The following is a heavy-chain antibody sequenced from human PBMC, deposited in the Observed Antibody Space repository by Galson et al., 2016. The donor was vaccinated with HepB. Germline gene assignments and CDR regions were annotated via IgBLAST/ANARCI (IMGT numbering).Heavy chain of an antibody. CDR1: GGSISSYY. CDR2: IFYTGSS. Sequence: SETLSLTCTVSGGSISSYYWSWIRQSPGKGLEWIGYIFYTGSSNYNPSLKSRVPISVDTSKNQFSLKLTSFTAADTAVYHWARADMFGYLDYWGQGTLVAVSS. CDR3: ARADMFGYLDY. D-gene: IGHD3-3*02. J-gene: IGHJ4*02. V-gene: IGHV4-59*01.